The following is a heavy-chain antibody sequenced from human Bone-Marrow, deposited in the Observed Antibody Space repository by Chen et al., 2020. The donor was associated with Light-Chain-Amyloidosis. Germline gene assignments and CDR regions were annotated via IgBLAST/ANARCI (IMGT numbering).Heavy chain of an antibody. CDR3: ARDLEAVTSYNYYYYMDV. V-gene: IGHV4-34*01. CDR2: ITQSGRT. Sequence: QVQLQQWGAGLLKPSETLSLTCAVDGGSLSDCCWSWIRQPPGKGLEWIGIITQSGRTNYTPSLKRRVTISADKSKNQFSLRLGSVTAADTAVYFCARDLEAVTSYNYYYYMDVWGKGTTVTVSS. CDR1: GGSLSDCC. J-gene: IGHJ6*03. D-gene: IGHD6-19*01.